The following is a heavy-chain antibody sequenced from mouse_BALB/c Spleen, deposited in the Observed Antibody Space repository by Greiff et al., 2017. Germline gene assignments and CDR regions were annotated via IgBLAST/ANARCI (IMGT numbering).Heavy chain of an antibody. CDR2: ISNGGGST. CDR1: GFTFSSYS. J-gene: IGHJ3*01. Sequence: EVQLVESGGGLVQPGGSLKLSCAASGFTFSSYSMSWVRQSPEQRLEWIAYISNGGGSTYYPDTVKGRFTISRDNATNTHYLQMSSLKSEDTAMYCCARHSTRITTWFAYWGEGTLVTVSA. V-gene: IGHV5-12-2*01. CDR3: ARHSTRITTWFAY. D-gene: IGHD2-4*01.